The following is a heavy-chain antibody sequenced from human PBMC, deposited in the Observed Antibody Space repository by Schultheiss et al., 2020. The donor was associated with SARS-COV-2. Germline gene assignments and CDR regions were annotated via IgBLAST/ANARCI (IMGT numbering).Heavy chain of an antibody. CDR3: ARGPSDSLQRHSYYMDV. D-gene: IGHD1-1*01. CDR2: IYYSGST. CDR1: GGSISSYY. J-gene: IGHJ6*03. Sequence: SETLSLTCTVSGGSISSYYWSWIRQTPGKGLEWIGYIYYSGSTNYNPSLKSRVTISVDTSKNQFSLKLSSVTAADTAVYYCARGPSDSLQRHSYYMDVWGKGTTVTVSS. V-gene: IGHV4-59*01.